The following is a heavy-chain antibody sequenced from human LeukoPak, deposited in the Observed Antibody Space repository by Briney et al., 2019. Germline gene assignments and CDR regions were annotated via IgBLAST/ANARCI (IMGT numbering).Heavy chain of an antibody. V-gene: IGHV4-34*01. J-gene: IGHJ5*02. Sequence: PSETLSLTCAVCGGSFSGYYWSWLRQPPGKGLEWIGSIYYSGSTYYNPSLKSRGTISVDTSKNQFSLKLSSVTAADTAVYYCATLAHSSSFNWFDPWGQGTLVTASS. CDR1: GGSFSGYY. CDR3: ATLAHSSSFNWFDP. CDR2: IYYSGST. D-gene: IGHD6-13*01.